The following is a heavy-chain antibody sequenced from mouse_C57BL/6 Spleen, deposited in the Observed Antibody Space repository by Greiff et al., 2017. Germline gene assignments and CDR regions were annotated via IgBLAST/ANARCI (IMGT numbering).Heavy chain of an antibody. J-gene: IGHJ3*01. CDR1: GYTFTSYW. V-gene: IGHV1-55*01. CDR2: IYPGSGST. CDR3: ARYYSNPAWFAY. D-gene: IGHD2-5*01. Sequence: QVQLQQPGAELVKPGASVKMSCKASGYTFTSYWITWVKQRPGQGLEWIGDIYPGSGSTNYNEKFKSKATLNVDTSSSTAYMQLSSLTSEDSAVYYCARYYSNPAWFAYWGQGTLVTVSA.